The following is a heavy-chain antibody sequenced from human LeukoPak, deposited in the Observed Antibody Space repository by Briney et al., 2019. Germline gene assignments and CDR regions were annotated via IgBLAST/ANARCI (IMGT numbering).Heavy chain of an antibody. V-gene: IGHV1-2*02. J-gene: IGHJ4*02. CDR3: ARDLYYYDSSGYYYAGFDY. D-gene: IGHD3-22*01. CDR1: GGTFSSYA. CDR2: INPNSGGT. Sequence: GASVKVSCKASGGTFSSYAISWVRQAPGQGLEWMGWINPNSGGTNYAQKFQGRVTMTRDTSISTAYMELSRLRSDDTAVYYCARDLYYYDSSGYYYAGFDYWGQGTLVTVSS.